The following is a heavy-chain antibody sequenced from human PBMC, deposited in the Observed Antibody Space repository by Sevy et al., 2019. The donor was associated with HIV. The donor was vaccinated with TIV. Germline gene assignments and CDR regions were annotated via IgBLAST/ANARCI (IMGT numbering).Heavy chain of an antibody. J-gene: IGHJ1*01. D-gene: IGHD3-22*01. V-gene: IGHV3-48*02. Sequence: GGSLRLSCAASGFTFNVYDMNWVRQAPGKGLEWVSHITSSNSARYYADSVKGRFTISRDNAKNSLYLQMNSLRDEDTAVYYCATNTNYYDNSGRTPPHFQHWGQGTLVTVS. CDR1: GFTFNVYD. CDR2: ITSSNSAR. CDR3: ATNTNYYDNSGRTPPHFQH.